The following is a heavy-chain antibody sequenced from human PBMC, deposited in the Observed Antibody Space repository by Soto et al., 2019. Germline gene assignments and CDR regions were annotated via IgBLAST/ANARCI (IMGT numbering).Heavy chain of an antibody. V-gene: IGHV5-51*01. Sequence: GAALKISGKRSGGSLSSYWSGWLRQMTGKGLEWMGIIYPGDSDTRYSPSFQGQVTISADKSISTAYLQWSSLKASDTAMYYCARTSAAGKYYYGMDVWGQGTTVTVSS. D-gene: IGHD6-13*01. CDR3: ARTSAAGKYYYGMDV. J-gene: IGHJ6*02. CDR2: IYPGDSDT. CDR1: GGSLSSYW.